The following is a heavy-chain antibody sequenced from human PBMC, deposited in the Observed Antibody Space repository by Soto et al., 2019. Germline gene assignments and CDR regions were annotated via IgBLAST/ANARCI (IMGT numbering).Heavy chain of an antibody. CDR1: GLTFSSYV. CDR3: AKRRGDGHFDL. V-gene: IGHV3-23*01. Sequence: PGGSLRLSCAASGLTFSSYVMSWVRQAPGKGLEWASAISGSGSDTYYAVSVKGRFTISRDNSKNTLYLQMNSLRAEDAAVYYCAKRRGDGHFDLWGRGTLVTVSS. CDR2: ISGSGSDT. J-gene: IGHJ2*01. D-gene: IGHD7-27*01.